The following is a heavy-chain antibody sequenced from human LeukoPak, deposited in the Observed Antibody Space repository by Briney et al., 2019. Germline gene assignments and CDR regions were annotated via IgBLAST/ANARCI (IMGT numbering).Heavy chain of an antibody. D-gene: IGHD6-19*01. V-gene: IGHV1-18*01. CDR3: ARGPYSSGWYYFDY. CDR1: GYTFTSYG. CDR2: ISAYNGNT. Sequence: GASVKVSCKASGYTFTSYGISWVRQAPGQGPEWMGWISAYNGNTNYAQKLQGRVTMTRDTSTSTVYMELSSLRSEDTAVYYCARGPYSSGWYYFDYWGQGTLVTVSS. J-gene: IGHJ4*02.